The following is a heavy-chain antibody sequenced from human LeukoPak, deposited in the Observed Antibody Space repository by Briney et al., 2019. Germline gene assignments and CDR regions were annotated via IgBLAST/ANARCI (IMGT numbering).Heavy chain of an antibody. CDR3: ARLNDYDSSGYYYVADY. CDR1: GYSFSTYW. J-gene: IGHJ4*02. Sequence: GESLKISCKGSGYSFSTYWIGWVRQMPGKGLEWMGIIYPGDSDTRYSPSFQGHVTISADKSISAAYLQWSSLKASDTAMYYCARLNDYDSSGYYYVADYWGQGTLVSVYS. V-gene: IGHV5-51*01. D-gene: IGHD3-22*01. CDR2: IYPGDSDT.